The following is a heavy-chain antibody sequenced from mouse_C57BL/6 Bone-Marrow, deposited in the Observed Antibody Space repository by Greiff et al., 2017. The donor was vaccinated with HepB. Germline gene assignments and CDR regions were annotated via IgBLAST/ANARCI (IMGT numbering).Heavy chain of an antibody. CDR1: GFTFSSYA. J-gene: IGHJ2*01. CDR3: TRERDYGLLDF. CDR2: ISSSGDYI. V-gene: IGHV5-9-1*02. Sequence: EVQLVESGEGLVKPGGSLKLSCAASGFTFSSYAMSWVRQTPEKRLEWVAYISSSGDYIYYAETVKGRFTISRDNARNTLYLQMSSLKSEDTAIYYCTRERDYGLLDFWGQGTTLTVSS. D-gene: IGHD1-1*02.